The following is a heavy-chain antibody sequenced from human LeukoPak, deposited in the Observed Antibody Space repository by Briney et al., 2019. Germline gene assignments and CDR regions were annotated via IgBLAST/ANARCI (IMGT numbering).Heavy chain of an antibody. CDR3: ARETMVRGVLYYYYMDV. CDR2: INHSGST. D-gene: IGHD3-10*01. V-gene: IGHV4-34*01. J-gene: IGHJ6*03. Sequence: SETLSLTCAVYGGSFSDYYWSWIRQPPGKGLERIGEINHSGSTNYSTSLKSRVTKSVDTSKNQFSLKLSSVTAADTAVYYCARETMVRGVLYYYYMDVWGKGSTVTVSS. CDR1: GGSFSDYY.